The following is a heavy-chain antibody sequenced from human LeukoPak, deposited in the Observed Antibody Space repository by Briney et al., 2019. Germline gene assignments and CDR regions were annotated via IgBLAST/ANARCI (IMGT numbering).Heavy chain of an antibody. CDR3: SVWGDLRDY. J-gene: IGHJ4*03. V-gene: IGHV1-69*05. CDR1: GGTFSSYA. Sequence: SVKVSCKASGGTFSSYAISWVRQAPGQGLEWMGGIIPIFGTANYAQKFQGRVTITTDESTSTAYMELSSLRSEDTAVYYCSVWGDLRDYRGPGTLGPGS. CDR2: IIPIFGTA. D-gene: IGHD3-16*01.